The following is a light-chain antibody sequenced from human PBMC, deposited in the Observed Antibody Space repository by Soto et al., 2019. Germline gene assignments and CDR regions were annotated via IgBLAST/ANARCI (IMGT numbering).Light chain of an antibody. CDR2: KAS. J-gene: IGKJ1*01. Sequence: IQLTQSPPSLSASVGDRVPITCRASQGVSSSLAWYHQQPGKAPKLLIYKASHLENGVPSRVSGSGSGTEFTLTISSLQPDDFATYYGQHYNSYSEAFGQGTKVDI. V-gene: IGKV1-5*03. CDR3: QHYNSYSEA. CDR1: QGVSSS.